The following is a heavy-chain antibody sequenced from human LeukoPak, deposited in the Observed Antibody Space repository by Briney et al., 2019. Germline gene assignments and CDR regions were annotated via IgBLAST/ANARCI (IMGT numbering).Heavy chain of an antibody. CDR1: GFTVSSNY. D-gene: IGHD5-18*01. CDR3: ARGYGPRDGMDV. CDR2: IYSGGST. V-gene: IGHV3-66*01. Sequence: GGSLRLSCAASGFTVSSNYMSWVRQAPGKGLEWVSVIYSGGSTYYADSVKGRFTISRDNSKNTLYLQMNGLRAEDTAVYYCARGYGPRDGMDVWGQGTTVTVSS. J-gene: IGHJ6*02.